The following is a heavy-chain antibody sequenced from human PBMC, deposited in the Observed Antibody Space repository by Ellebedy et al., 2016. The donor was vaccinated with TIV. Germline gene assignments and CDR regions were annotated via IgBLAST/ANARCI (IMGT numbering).Heavy chain of an antibody. CDR3: ATQLERRGGASS. D-gene: IGHD5-24*01. V-gene: IGHV5-10-1*01. Sequence: KVSCKGSGYNFASYWISWVRQMPGTGLEWMGKINPSDSDTNYSPSFQGHVSFSADTSISTAYLQWSGLKASDTAMYYCATQLERRGGASSWGQGTLVTVSS. CDR2: INPSDSDT. CDR1: GYNFASYW. J-gene: IGHJ5*02.